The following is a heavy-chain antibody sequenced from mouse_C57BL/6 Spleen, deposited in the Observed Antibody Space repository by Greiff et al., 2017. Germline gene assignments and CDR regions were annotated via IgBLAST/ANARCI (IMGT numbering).Heavy chain of an antibody. CDR3: ARRGYGNFLFAY. CDR2: IDPSDSYT. Sequence: QVQLQQPGAELVMPGASVKLSCKASGYTFTSYWMHWVKQRPGQGLEWIGEIDPSDSYTNYNQKFKGKSTLTVDKSSSTAYMQLSSLTSEDSAVYYCARRGYGNFLFAYWGQGTLVTVSA. D-gene: IGHD2-1*01. J-gene: IGHJ3*01. CDR1: GYTFTSYW. V-gene: IGHV1-69*01.